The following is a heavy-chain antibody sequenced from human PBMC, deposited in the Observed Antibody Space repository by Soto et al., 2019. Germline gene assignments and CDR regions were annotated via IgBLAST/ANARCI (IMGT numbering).Heavy chain of an antibody. Sequence: GSGPTLVNPTQTLTLTCTLSGFSLSTSGMCVSWIRQPPGKALEWLALIDWDDDKYYSTSLKTRLTISKDTSKNQVVLTMTNMDPVDTATYYCARTYYYDSSGYFSWFDPWGQGTLVTVSS. J-gene: IGHJ5*02. CDR1: GFSLSTSGMC. CDR3: ARTYYYDSSGYFSWFDP. V-gene: IGHV2-70*01. D-gene: IGHD3-22*01. CDR2: IDWDDDK.